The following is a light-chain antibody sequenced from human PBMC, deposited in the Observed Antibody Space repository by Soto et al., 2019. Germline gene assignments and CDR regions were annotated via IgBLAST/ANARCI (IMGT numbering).Light chain of an antibody. J-gene: IGKJ3*01. CDR1: QSVSSSF. Sequence: ENVLTQSPGTLSLSPGDRATLSCRASQSVSSSFLAWYLQKPGQAPRLLIYGASNRASGIPDRFSGSGSGTDFNLTITRLEPGDFAVYYCQQYGRSPDLFTFGPGPKVEIK. V-gene: IGKV3-20*01. CDR2: GAS. CDR3: QQYGRSPDLFT.